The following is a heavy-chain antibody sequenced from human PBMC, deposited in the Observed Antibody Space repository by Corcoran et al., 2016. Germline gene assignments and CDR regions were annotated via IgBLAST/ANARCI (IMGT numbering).Heavy chain of an antibody. CDR3: TRLGGYEPFDY. V-gene: IGHV3-49*03. J-gene: IGHJ4*02. CDR1: GFTFGDYA. Sequence: EVQLVESGGGLVQPGRSLRLSCTASGFTFGDYAMSWFRQAPGKGLEWVGFIRSTASGGTTEYAASVKGRFTISRDDSKSIAYLQMNSLKTGDTAVYYCTRLGGYEPFDYWGQGTLVTVSS. CDR2: IRSTASGGTT. D-gene: IGHD5-12*01.